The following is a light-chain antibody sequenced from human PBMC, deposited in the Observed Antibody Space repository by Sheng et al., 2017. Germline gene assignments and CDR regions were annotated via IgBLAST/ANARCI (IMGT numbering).Light chain of an antibody. CDR2: GAS. Sequence: EILLTQSPGTLSLSPGERATLSCRASQSVSNTYLAWYQQRPGQAPRLLIYGASRRASGIPDRFRGSGSGTDFTLTITGLETEDFAVYFCQQYGSSPLTFGGGTKVEIK. V-gene: IGKV3-20*01. J-gene: IGKJ4*01. CDR3: QQYGSSPLT. CDR1: QSVSNTY.